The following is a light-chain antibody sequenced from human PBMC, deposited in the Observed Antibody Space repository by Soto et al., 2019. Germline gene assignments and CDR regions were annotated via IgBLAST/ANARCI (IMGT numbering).Light chain of an antibody. CDR3: ISYTSDDVRYV. CDR2: EVS. J-gene: IGLJ1*01. V-gene: IGLV2-14*01. CDR1: NSDVGIYDF. Sequence: QSALTQPASVCGTPGQSITISCTGSNSDVGIYDFVSWYQHHPGRAPKLIVSEVSHRPSGVSNRFSGSKSGNTASLTISGLQSEDEADYYCISYTSDDVRYVFGTGNKVTV.